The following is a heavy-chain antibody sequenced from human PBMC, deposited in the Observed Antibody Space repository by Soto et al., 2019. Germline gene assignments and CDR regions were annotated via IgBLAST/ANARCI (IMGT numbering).Heavy chain of an antibody. CDR3: ARAGTTVANAFDI. CDR2: IIPILGIA. J-gene: IGHJ3*02. CDR1: GGTFSSYT. Sequence: ASVKVSCKASGGTFSSYTISWVRQAPGQGLEWMGRIIPILGIANYAQKFQGRVTITADKSTSTAYMELSSLRSEDTAVYYCARAGTTVANAFDIWGQGTMVTVSS. D-gene: IGHD4-17*01. V-gene: IGHV1-69*02.